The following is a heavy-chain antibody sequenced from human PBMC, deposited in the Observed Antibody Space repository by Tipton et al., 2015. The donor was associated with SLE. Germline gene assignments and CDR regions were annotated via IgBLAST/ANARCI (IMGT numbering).Heavy chain of an antibody. D-gene: IGHD3-22*01. CDR2: ISYDGSNK. J-gene: IGHJ3*02. Sequence: SLRLSCAASGFTFSSYAMHWVRQAPGKGLEWVAVISYDGSNKYYADSVKGRFTISRDNSKNKLYLQMNSLRAEDTAVYYCAKDELRSGYYFDAFDIWGQGTMVTVSS. CDR1: GFTFSSYA. V-gene: IGHV3-30-3*01. CDR3: AKDELRSGYYFDAFDI.